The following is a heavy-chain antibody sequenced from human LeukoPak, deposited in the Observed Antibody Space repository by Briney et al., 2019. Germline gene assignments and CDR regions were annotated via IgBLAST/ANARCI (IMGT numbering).Heavy chain of an antibody. CDR1: GYTFTSYY. J-gene: IGHJ5*02. CDR3: ARCPLYDILTGSWFDR. Sequence: ASVKVSCKASGYTFTSYYMHWVRQAPGQGLEWMGIINPSGGSTSYAQKFQGRVTMTRDTSTSTVYMELSSLRSEDTAVYYCARCPLYDILTGSWFDRWGQGTLVTVSS. D-gene: IGHD3-9*01. V-gene: IGHV1-46*01. CDR2: INPSGGST.